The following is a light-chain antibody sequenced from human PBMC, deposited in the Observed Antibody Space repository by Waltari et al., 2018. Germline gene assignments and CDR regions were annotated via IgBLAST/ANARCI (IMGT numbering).Light chain of an antibody. CDR2: EVT. CDR3: TSYSGSDTVV. J-gene: IGLJ2*01. Sequence: QAALTQPPSESGSPGQSVTISCPGPRSDIGGSNYFSWYQQHPGKAPKLIIYEVTERPSGVPDRFSGSKSGNAASLTVSGLRTEDEADYYCTSYSGSDTVVFGGGTKLTVL. V-gene: IGLV2-8*01. CDR1: RSDIGGSNY.